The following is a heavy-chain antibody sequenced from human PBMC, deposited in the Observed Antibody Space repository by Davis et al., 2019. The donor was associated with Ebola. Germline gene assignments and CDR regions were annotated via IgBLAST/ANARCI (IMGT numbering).Heavy chain of an antibody. V-gene: IGHV4-39*07. CDR3: AGGGEWELSYYFDY. CDR1: GGSISSSSYY. Sequence: MPSETLSLTCTVSGGSISSSSYYWGWIRQPPGKGLEWIGSIYYSGSTYYNPSLKSRVTISVDKSKNQFSLKLSSVTAADTAVYYCAGGGEWELSYYFDYWGQGTLVTVSS. D-gene: IGHD1-26*01. J-gene: IGHJ4*02. CDR2: IYYSGST.